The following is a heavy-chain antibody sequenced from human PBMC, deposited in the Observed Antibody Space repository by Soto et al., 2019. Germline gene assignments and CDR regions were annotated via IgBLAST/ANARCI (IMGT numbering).Heavy chain of an antibody. CDR3: TTDRYAVTTFPHFDY. CDR2: IKSKTDGGTT. J-gene: IGHJ4*02. Sequence: EVQLVESGGGLVKPGGSLRLSCAASGFTFSNAWMNWVRQAPGKGLEWVGRIKSKTDGGTTDYAAPVKGRFTISRDDSXTTLYLQMNSLKTEDTAVYYCTTDRYAVTTFPHFDYWGQGTLVTVSS. V-gene: IGHV3-15*07. CDR1: GFTFSNAW. D-gene: IGHD4-17*01.